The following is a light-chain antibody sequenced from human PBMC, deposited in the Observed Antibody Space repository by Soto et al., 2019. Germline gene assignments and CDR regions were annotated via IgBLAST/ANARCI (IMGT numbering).Light chain of an antibody. J-gene: IGKJ1*01. CDR3: QHYNSKPWT. CDR1: QSISSW. V-gene: IGKV1-5*01. CDR2: AAS. Sequence: DIQMTQSPSTLSASVGDRVTISCRASQSISSWLAWYQQKPGKAPKLLIYAASNVESGVPSRFSGSRSGTDVTLTISSLQPDDFATYYCQHYNSKPWTFGQGTKVEIK.